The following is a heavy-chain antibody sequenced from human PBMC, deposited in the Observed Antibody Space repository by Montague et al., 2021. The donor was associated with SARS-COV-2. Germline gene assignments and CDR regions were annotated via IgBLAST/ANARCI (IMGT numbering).Heavy chain of an antibody. CDR3: ARGVASSEGNWFDP. Sequence: STNYNPSLKSRVTISVDTSKNQFSRKLSSVTAADTAVYYCARGVASSEGNWFDPWGQGTRVTVSA. D-gene: IGHD6-13*01. CDR2: ST. J-gene: IGHJ5*02. V-gene: IGHV4-59*09.